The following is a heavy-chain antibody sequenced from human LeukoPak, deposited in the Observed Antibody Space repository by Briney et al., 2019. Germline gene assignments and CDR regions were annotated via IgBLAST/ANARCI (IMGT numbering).Heavy chain of an antibody. Sequence: GGSLRLSCAASGFTFSSYAMSWVRQAPGKGLEWVSAISGSGGSTYYADSVKGRFTISRDNSKNTLYLQMNSLRAEDTAVYYCAKFNGYCSSTSCSPQDYWGQGTLVTVSS. CDR2: ISGSGGST. D-gene: IGHD2-2*01. J-gene: IGHJ4*02. V-gene: IGHV3-23*01. CDR1: GFTFSSYA. CDR3: AKFNGYCSSTSCSPQDY.